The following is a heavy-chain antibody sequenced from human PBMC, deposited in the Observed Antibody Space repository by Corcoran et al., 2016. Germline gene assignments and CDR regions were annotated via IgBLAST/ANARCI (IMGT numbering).Heavy chain of an antibody. Sequence: QVQLVQSGAEVKKPGASVKVSCKASGYTFTGYYMHWVRQAPGQGLEWMGWINPNSGGTNYAQKFQGWVTMTRDTSISTAYMELSRLRSDDTAVYYCARGSYYDFWSGYWGKHYYYYGMDVWGQGTTVTVSS. J-gene: IGHJ6*02. CDR1: GYTFTGYY. CDR3: ARGSYYDFWSGYWGKHYYYYGMDV. D-gene: IGHD3-3*01. V-gene: IGHV1-2*04. CDR2: INPNSGGT.